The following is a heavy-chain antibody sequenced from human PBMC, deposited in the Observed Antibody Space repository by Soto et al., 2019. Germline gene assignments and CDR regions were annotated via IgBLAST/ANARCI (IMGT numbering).Heavy chain of an antibody. CDR1: GFTFSSAW. CDR2: IKSKTDGGTT. D-gene: IGHD6-19*01. V-gene: IGHV3-15*01. CDR3: SSGYSSGWAGIDI. Sequence: EVQLVESGGGLVKPGGSLRLSCAASGFTFSSAWMSWVRQGSGKVLEWLGHIKSKTDGGTTYYAAPVKGRFTISRDDSKNTLYLQMNSLKTEDTAVYYCSSGYSSGWAGIDIWGQGTMVTVSS. J-gene: IGHJ3*02.